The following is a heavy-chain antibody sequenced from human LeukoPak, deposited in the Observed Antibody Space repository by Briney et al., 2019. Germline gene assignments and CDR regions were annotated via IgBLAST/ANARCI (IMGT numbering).Heavy chain of an antibody. Sequence: SETLSLTCAVYGGSFSGYYWNWIRQPPGKGLEWVGEINHSGSTNYNPSLKSRVTISVDTSKNQFSLKLRSVTAADTAVYYCARHRWFGELYRRPDFDYWGQGTLVTVSS. CDR2: INHSGST. D-gene: IGHD3-10*01. CDR3: ARHRWFGELYRRPDFDY. CDR1: GGSFSGYY. J-gene: IGHJ4*02. V-gene: IGHV4-34*01.